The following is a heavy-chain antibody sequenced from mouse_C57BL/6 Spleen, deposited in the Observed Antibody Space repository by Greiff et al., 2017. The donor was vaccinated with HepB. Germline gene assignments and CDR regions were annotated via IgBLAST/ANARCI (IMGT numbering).Heavy chain of an antibody. CDR2: IYPGDGDT. D-gene: IGHD2-1*01. J-gene: IGHJ4*01. Sequence: VQLQQSGAELVKPGASVKISCKASGYAFSSYWMNWVKQRPGKGLEWIGQIYPGDGDTNYNGKFKGKATLTADKSSSTAYMQLSSLTSEDSAVYFGAGIYYGNYEDAMDYWGQGTSVTVSS. CDR1: GYAFSSYW. V-gene: IGHV1-80*01. CDR3: AGIYYGNYEDAMDY.